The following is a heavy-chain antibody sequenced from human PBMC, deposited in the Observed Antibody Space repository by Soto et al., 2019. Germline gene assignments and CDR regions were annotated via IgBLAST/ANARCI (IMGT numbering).Heavy chain of an antibody. V-gene: IGHV3-48*03. CDR1: GFSSGILY. CDR3: ARGYCSGRACYSGAY. CDR2: ISGSSNTI. Sequence: GGSLRLSGGTSGFSSGILYMNWVRQPPDQGLELLTYISGSSNTISSTDSVKGRFSISRGNAKGLLYLQMNSLRAEDTAVYYCARGYCSGRACYSGAYWGQGXLVTVYS. J-gene: IGHJ4*02. D-gene: IGHD2-15*01.